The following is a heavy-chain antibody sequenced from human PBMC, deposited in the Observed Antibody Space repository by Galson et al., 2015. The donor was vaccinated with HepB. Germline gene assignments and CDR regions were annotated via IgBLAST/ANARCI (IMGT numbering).Heavy chain of an antibody. CDR2: IIPIFGTA. D-gene: IGHD1-26*01. Sequence: SVKVSCKASGYTFTSYGISWVRQAPGQGLEWMGGIIPIFGTANYAQKFQGRVTITADESTSTAYMELSSLRSEDTAVYYCARANDSGPWNWFDPWGQGTLVTVSS. J-gene: IGHJ5*02. CDR1: GYTFTSYG. V-gene: IGHV1-69*13. CDR3: ARANDSGPWNWFDP.